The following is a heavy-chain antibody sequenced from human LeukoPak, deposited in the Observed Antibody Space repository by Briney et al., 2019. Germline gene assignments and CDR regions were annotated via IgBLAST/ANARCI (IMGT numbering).Heavy chain of an antibody. CDR1: GDSISRYY. V-gene: IGHV4-4*07. Sequence: SETLSLTCTVSGDSISRYYWSWIRQPAGKGLEWIGRVYTSYSINYNPSLKSRVTMSVDTSKNQVALKLSSVTAADTAVYYCARDSYYDPGGYYGAPLDYWGQGTLVTVSS. CDR3: ARDSYYDPGGYYGAPLDY. J-gene: IGHJ4*02. D-gene: IGHD3-22*01. CDR2: VYTSYSI.